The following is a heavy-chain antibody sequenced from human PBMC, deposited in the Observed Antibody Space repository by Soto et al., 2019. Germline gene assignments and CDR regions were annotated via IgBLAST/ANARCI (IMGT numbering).Heavy chain of an antibody. D-gene: IGHD2-2*01. CDR1: GGSISSYY. V-gene: IGHV4-59*08. Sequence: TSETLSLTCTASGGSISSYYWGWIRQPPGKGLEWIGYIDYSGNTNYNPSLKSRVTISADTSKNQVSLNLSSVTAADTAVYYCARLLGCSTTSCYSIWFDPWGQGTLVTVSS. CDR2: IDYSGNT. J-gene: IGHJ5*02. CDR3: ARLLGCSTTSCYSIWFDP.